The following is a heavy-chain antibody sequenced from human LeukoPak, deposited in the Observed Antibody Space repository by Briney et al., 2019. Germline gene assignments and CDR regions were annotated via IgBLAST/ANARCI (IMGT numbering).Heavy chain of an antibody. CDR1: GDSINGYY. D-gene: IGHD1-26*01. V-gene: IGHV4-59*12. Sequence: SETLPLTCIVSGDSINGYYWTWIRQPPGKGLEWIGNIYYNGNTNYNPSLKSRVTMSVDTSKNQFSLKLSSVTAADTAVYYCARDRNSGSHYAFDIWGQGTMVTVSS. J-gene: IGHJ3*02. CDR2: IYYNGNT. CDR3: ARDRNSGSHYAFDI.